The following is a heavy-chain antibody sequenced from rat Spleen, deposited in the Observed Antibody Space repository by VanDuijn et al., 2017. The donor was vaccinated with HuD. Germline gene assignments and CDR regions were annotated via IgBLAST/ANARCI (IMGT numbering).Heavy chain of an antibody. CDR3: SGGTYFRH. D-gene: IGHD4-6*01. Sequence: EVQLVESDGDIVRPGRSLKLSCAASGFIFSDHYVAWVRQAPMKGLEWVATINYDGSSTFFRDAVKGRFHMSRDIAKSTLYLQMNNLRSEDTATYYCSGGTYFRHWGQGVMVTVSS. J-gene: IGHJ2*01. CDR1: GFIFSDHY. V-gene: IGHV5-29*01. CDR2: INYDGSST.